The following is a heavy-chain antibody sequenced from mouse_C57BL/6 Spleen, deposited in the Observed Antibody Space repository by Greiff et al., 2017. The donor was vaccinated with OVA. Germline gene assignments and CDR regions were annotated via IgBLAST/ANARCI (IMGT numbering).Heavy chain of an antibody. Sequence: QVQLQQSGAELARPGASVKLSCKASGYTFTSYGISWVKQRTGQGLEWIGEIYPRSGNTYYNEKFKGKATLTADKSSSTAYMELRSLTSEDSAVYFCASTEGKGITTTPFDYWGQGTTLTVSS. D-gene: IGHD1-1*01. V-gene: IGHV1-81*01. CDR1: GYTFTSYG. J-gene: IGHJ2*01. CDR2: IYPRSGNT. CDR3: ASTEGKGITTTPFDY.